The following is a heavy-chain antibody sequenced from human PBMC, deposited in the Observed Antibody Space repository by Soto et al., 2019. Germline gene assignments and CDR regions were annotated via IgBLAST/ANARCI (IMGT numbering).Heavy chain of an antibody. D-gene: IGHD2-2*02. J-gene: IGHJ6*02. Sequence: QEQMVESGGGVVQPGTSLRLSCTVSGFTFSRHTMHWVRQSPDKGLEWVALIWYDGTKRYYADSVKGRFSISRDRDILYLYMSSLRVEDTALYYCARDWAEAPAAIRVDGMDVWGQGATVIVSS. CDR3: ARDWAEAPAAIRVDGMDV. CDR2: IWYDGTKR. V-gene: IGHV3-33*01. CDR1: GFTFSRHT.